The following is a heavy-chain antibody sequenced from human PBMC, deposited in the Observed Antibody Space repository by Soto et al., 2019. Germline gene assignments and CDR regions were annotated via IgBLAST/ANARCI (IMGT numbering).Heavy chain of an antibody. V-gene: IGHV4-39*07. J-gene: IGHJ6*02. D-gene: IGHD3-3*01. CDR3: ARDNILGILYGGMDV. Sequence: SETLSLTSTVSGGSISSSSYYLGWIHPPPGKGLEWIGSIYYSGSTYYNPSLKSRVTISVDTSKNQFSLKLSSVTAADTAVYYCARDNILGILYGGMDVWGQGTTVTVSS. CDR2: IYYSGST. CDR1: GGSISSSSYY.